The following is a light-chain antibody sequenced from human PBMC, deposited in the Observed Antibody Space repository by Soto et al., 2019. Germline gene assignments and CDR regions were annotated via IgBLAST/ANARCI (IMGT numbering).Light chain of an antibody. CDR2: EDN. CDR1: SSDVGSYNL. J-gene: IGLJ3*02. CDR3: GSCAPVTTVV. Sequence: QSALTQPASVSGSPGQSITISCTGTSSDVGSYNLVSWYQPHPGKAPKLMIYEDNERPSGVSNRFSGSKSGNTAALTISGLQAEDEAHYYCGSCAPVTTVVFCGGTKLTVL. V-gene: IGLV2-23*01.